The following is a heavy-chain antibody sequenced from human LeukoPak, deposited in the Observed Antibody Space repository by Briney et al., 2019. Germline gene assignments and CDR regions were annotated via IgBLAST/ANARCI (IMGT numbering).Heavy chain of an antibody. D-gene: IGHD3-10*01. Sequence: GASVKVSCKASGYTFTSYGISWVRQAPGQGLEWMGWISAYNGNTNYAQKLQGRVTMTTDTSTSTAYMELRSLRSDDTAVYYCAREAGTDYYGSGSRGWFDPWGQGTLVTVSS. CDR2: ISAYNGNT. V-gene: IGHV1-18*01. CDR1: GYTFTSYG. CDR3: AREAGTDYYGSGSRGWFDP. J-gene: IGHJ5*02.